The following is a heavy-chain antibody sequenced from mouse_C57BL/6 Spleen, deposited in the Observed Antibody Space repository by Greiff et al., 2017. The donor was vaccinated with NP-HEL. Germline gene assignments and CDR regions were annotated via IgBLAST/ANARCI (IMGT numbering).Heavy chain of an antibody. Sequence: EVNVVESGGGLVKPGGSLKLSCAASGFTFSDYGMHWVRQAPEKGLEWVAYISSGSSTIYYADTVKGRFTISRDNAKNTLFLQMTSLRSEDTAMYYCARRDYDGGGDYWGQGTSVTVSS. J-gene: IGHJ4*01. CDR1: GFTFSDYG. CDR2: ISSGSSTI. D-gene: IGHD2-4*01. V-gene: IGHV5-17*01. CDR3: ARRDYDGGGDY.